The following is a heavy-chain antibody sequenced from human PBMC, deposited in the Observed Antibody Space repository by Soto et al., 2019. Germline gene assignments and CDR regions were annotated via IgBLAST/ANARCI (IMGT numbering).Heavy chain of an antibody. D-gene: IGHD1-7*01. V-gene: IGHV3-23*01. CDR3: AKNQERELPRVIDF. CDR1: GFTFSIYA. Sequence: PGESLKISCAASGFTFSIYAMTWVRQSPGKGLEWVSSMSRTGDNTYYADSVKGRFTISRDNSKNTLYLQMNSLRAEDTAIYYCAKNQERELPRVIDFWGQGTLVTVSS. J-gene: IGHJ4*02. CDR2: MSRTGDNT.